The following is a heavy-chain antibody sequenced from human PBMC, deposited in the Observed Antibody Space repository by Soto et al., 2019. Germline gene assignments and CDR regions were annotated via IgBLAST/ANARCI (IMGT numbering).Heavy chain of an antibody. CDR3: APTAATRQN. D-gene: IGHD2-21*02. V-gene: IGHV3-74*01. Sequence: EVQLVESGGGLVQPGGSLRLSCAASGFTFSSNWMHWVRQAPGKGPVWVSRIKSDGSITNYADAVKGRFTISRDNAKNSLYFKMDTRRTEATAVFYCAPTAATRQNWGKGTLAPVPS. CDR1: GFTFSSNW. CDR2: IKSDGSIT. J-gene: IGHJ4*02.